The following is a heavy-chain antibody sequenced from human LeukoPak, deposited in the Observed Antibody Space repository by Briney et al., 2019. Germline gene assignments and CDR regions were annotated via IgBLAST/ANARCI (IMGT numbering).Heavy chain of an antibody. CDR1: GGSISSYY. CDR2: IYYSGST. D-gene: IGHD3-22*01. J-gene: IGHJ6*02. CDR3: AXXXXXXXSSGYYYYYYGMDV. V-gene: IGHV4-59*08. Sequence: SSETLSLTCTVSGGSISSYYWSWIRQPPGKGLEWIGYIYYSGSTNYNPSLKSRVTISVDTSKNQFSLKLSSVTAADTAVYYCAXXXXXXXSSGYYYYYYGMDVWGQGTTVTVSS.